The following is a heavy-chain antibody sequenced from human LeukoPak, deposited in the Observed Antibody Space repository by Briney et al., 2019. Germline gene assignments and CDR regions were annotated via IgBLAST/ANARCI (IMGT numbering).Heavy chain of an antibody. CDR2: ISGSGGST. V-gene: IGHV3-23*01. Sequence: GGSLRLSCVASGLSFSSYALSWVRQAPGKGLEWVSGISGSGGSTYYADSVKGRFTISRDNFKNTLYLQMNSLRAEDTAVFYCAKGGGYEAQYYYYYMDVWGKGTTVTISS. CDR1: GLSFSSYA. J-gene: IGHJ6*03. CDR3: AKGGGYEAQYYYYYMDV. D-gene: IGHD5-12*01.